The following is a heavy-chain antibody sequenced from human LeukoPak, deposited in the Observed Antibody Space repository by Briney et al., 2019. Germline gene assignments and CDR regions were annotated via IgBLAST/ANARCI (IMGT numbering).Heavy chain of an antibody. CDR1: GFTFDDYA. CDR3: AKDSLWFGELLAHFDY. CDR2: ISGSGGST. Sequence: GGSLRLSCAASGFTFDDYAMHWVRQAPGKGLEWVSAISGSGGSTYYADSVKGRFTISRDNSKNTLYLQMNSLRAEDTAVYYCAKDSLWFGELLAHFDYWGQGTLVTVSS. D-gene: IGHD3-10*01. V-gene: IGHV3-23*01. J-gene: IGHJ4*02.